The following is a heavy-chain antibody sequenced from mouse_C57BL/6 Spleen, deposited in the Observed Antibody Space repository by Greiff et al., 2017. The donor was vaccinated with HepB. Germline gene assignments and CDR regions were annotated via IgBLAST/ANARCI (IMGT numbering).Heavy chain of an antibody. V-gene: IGHV5-9*01. Sequence: LVESGGGLVKPGGSLKLSCAASGFTFSSYTMSWVRQTPEKRLEWVATISGGGGNTYYPDSVKGRFTISRDNAKNTLYLQMSSLRSEDTALYYCARRGYLYFDYWGQGTTLTVSS. J-gene: IGHJ2*01. CDR2: ISGGGGNT. CDR3: ARRGYLYFDY. CDR1: GFTFSSYT. D-gene: IGHD2-2*01.